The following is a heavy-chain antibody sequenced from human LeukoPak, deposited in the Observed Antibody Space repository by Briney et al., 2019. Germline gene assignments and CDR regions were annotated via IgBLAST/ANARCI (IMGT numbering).Heavy chain of an antibody. CDR1: GGSISSYY. CDR2: IYTSGST. V-gene: IGHV4-4*07. J-gene: IGHJ4*02. Sequence: SETLSLTCTVSGGSISSYYWSWIRQPAGKGLERIGRIYTSGSTNYNPSLKSRVTMSVDTSKNQFSLKLSSVTAADTAVCYCARDLAAAGTDYWGQGTLVTVSS. D-gene: IGHD6-13*01. CDR3: ARDLAAAGTDY.